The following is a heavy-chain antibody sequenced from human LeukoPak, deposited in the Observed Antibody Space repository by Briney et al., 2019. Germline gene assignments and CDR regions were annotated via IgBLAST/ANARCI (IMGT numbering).Heavy chain of an antibody. CDR1: GFTFSNYG. J-gene: IGHJ4*02. V-gene: IGHV3-23*01. Sequence: GGSLRLSCAASGFTFSNYGMSWVRQAPGKGLEWVSTISGSGANTYYADSVKGRFTISRDNSKNTLYLQLNSLRAEDTALYYCAKDMYYDSSGPVFDYWGQGTLVTVSS. CDR2: ISGSGANT. D-gene: IGHD3-22*01. CDR3: AKDMYYDSSGPVFDY.